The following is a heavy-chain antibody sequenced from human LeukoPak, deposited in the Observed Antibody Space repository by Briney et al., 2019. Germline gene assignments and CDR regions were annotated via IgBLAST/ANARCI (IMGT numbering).Heavy chain of an antibody. Sequence: KPSETLSLTCTVSGGSISSSSYYWGWIRQPPGKGLEWIGGIYYSGSTYYNPSLKSRVTISVDTSKNQFSLKLSSVTAADTAVYYCAREPEGYCSSTSCPNRYYFDYWGQGTLVTVSS. J-gene: IGHJ4*02. CDR1: GGSISSSSYY. D-gene: IGHD2-2*01. V-gene: IGHV4-39*02. CDR3: AREPEGYCSSTSCPNRYYFDY. CDR2: IYYSGST.